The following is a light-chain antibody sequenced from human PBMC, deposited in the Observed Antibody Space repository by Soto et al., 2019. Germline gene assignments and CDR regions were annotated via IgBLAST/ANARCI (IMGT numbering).Light chain of an antibody. CDR2: AAS. Sequence: DIQMTQSPSTLSSSLGDTVTITCRASESIDNLVAWYQQKPGKAPKLLIFAASTLVRGVPSRFSGRGSGTEFTLPISSMKADDYATFDCQQYHTDWTFGQGTKVDIK. J-gene: IGKJ1*01. V-gene: IGKV1-5*01. CDR1: ESIDNL. CDR3: QQYHTDWT.